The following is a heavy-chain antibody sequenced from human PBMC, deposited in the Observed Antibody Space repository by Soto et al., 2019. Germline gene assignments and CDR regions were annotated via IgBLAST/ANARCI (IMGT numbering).Heavy chain of an antibody. V-gene: IGHV5-51*01. CDR2: IFPGDSDS. J-gene: IGHJ3*02. CDR3: ARTRGGFDAFDI. CDR1: GYSFTSYW. D-gene: IGHD5-12*01. Sequence: WESLKISCKGAGYSFTSYWIGWVRQMPGKGLEWMGIIFPGDSDSRYSPSFQGQVTISDDESISTAYLQCSSLKASDTAMYYCARTRGGFDAFDIWGQGTMVPVSS.